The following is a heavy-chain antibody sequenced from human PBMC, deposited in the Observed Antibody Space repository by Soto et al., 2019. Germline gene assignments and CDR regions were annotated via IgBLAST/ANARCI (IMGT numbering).Heavy chain of an antibody. CDR2: IIPIFGTA. V-gene: IGHV1-69*13. D-gene: IGHD6-6*01. J-gene: IGHJ5*02. Sequence: SVKVSCKASGGTFSSYAISWVRQAPGQGLEWMGGIIPIFGTANYAQKFQGRVTITADESTSTAYMELSSQRSEDTAVYYCARDSGSSRGWLDPWGHGTLVTVYS. CDR1: GGTFSSYA. CDR3: ARDSGSSRGWLDP.